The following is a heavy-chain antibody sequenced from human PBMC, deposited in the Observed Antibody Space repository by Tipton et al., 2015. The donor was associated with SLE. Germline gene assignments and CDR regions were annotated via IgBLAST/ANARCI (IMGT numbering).Heavy chain of an antibody. D-gene: IGHD6-13*01. CDR2: INYSGIT. J-gene: IGHJ4*02. Sequence: LRLSCTVSGGSISSGSYYWNWIRQPPGKGLEWIGEINYSGITNYNPSLKSRVTISVDTSKNQFSLKLSAVTAAVTAVYYCARDVAAADYWGQGTLVTVS. V-gene: IGHV4-61*01. CDR1: GGSISSGSYY. CDR3: ARDVAAADY.